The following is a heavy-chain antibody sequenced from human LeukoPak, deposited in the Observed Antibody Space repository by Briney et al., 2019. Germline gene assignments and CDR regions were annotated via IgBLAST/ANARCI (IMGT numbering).Heavy chain of an antibody. V-gene: IGHV1-18*01. CDR3: ARRYYYDSSGYPWAFDI. CDR2: ISAYNGNT. D-gene: IGHD3-22*01. J-gene: IGHJ3*02. Sequence: ASVKVSCKASGYTFTSYGISWVRQAPGQGLEWMGWISAYNGNTNYAQKLQGRVTMTTDTSTSTAYMELRSLRSDDTAVYYCARRYYYDSSGYPWAFDIWGQGTMVTVSS. CDR1: GYTFTSYG.